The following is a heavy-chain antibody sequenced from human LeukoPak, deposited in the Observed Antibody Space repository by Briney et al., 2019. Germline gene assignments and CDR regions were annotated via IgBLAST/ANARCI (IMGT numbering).Heavy chain of an antibody. CDR2: IYYSGST. CDR1: GGSISSSSYY. CDR3: ARLNTVTTGGDSYYYYGMDV. Sequence: SETLSLTCTVSGGSISSSSYYWGWIRQPPGKGLEWIGSIYYSGSTYYNPSLKSRVTISVDTSKNQFSLKLSSVTAADTAVYYCARLNTVTTGGDSYYYYGMDVWGQGTTVTVSS. J-gene: IGHJ6*02. V-gene: IGHV4-39*01. D-gene: IGHD4-4*01.